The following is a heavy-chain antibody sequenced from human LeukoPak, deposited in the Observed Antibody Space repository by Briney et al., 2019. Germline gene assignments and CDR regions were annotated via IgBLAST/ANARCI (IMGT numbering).Heavy chain of an antibody. V-gene: IGHV4-61*02. D-gene: IGHD3-10*01. Sequence: PSQTLSLTCTVSGGSITNLDYYWTWIRQPAGKRLEGIGRIYTSGGTNYNPSLKSRVTMSVDRSKNEISLHLASLTAADTALYYCAGRGSSSGTFDIWGPGTFVTVSS. CDR3: AGRGSSSGTFDI. CDR1: GGSITNLDYY. J-gene: IGHJ3*02. CDR2: IYTSGGT.